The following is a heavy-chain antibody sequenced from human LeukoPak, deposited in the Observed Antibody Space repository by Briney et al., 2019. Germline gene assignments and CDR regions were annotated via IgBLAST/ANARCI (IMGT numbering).Heavy chain of an antibody. CDR2: INHSGST. CDR3: ARQTRTGFYYYDSSGALDY. V-gene: IGHV4-34*01. D-gene: IGHD3-22*01. Sequence: SETLSLTCAVYGGSFSGYYWSWIRQPPGKGLEWIGEINHSGSTNYNPSLKSRVTISVDTSKNQFSLKLSSVTAADTAVYYCARQTRTGFYYYDSSGALDYWGQGTLVTVSS. CDR1: GGSFSGYY. J-gene: IGHJ4*02.